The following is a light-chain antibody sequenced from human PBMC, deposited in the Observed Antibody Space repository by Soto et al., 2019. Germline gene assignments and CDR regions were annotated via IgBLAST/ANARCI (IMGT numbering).Light chain of an antibody. J-gene: IGKJ5*01. CDR3: QQYSKWPPT. V-gene: IGKV3-15*01. CDR2: GVS. Sequence: EIVMTQSPVTLSMSPGERAALSCRASQNVNNNLAWYQQKPGQAPRLLIYGVSARGTGVPGRFSGSGSGTEFTFTISSLQSEDFAVYYCQQYSKWPPTFGRGTRLEIK. CDR1: QNVNNN.